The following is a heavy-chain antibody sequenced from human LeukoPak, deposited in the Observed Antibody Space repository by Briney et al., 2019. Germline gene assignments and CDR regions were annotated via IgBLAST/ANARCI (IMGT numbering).Heavy chain of an antibody. J-gene: IGHJ4*02. D-gene: IGHD5-24*01. CDR1: GFTFDDYA. Sequence: GGSLRLSCAASGFTFDDYAMHWVRRAPGKGLEWVSGISWNSGSIDYADSVKGRFTISRDNAKNSLYLQMNSLRAEDTALYYCARGRRDGYSFDYWGQGTLVTVSS. CDR2: ISWNSGSI. V-gene: IGHV3-9*01. CDR3: ARGRRDGYSFDY.